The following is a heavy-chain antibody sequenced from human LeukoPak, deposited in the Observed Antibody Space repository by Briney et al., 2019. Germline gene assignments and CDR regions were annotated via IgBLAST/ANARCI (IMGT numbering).Heavy chain of an antibody. Sequence: ASVKVSCKASGGTFSSYAISWVRQAPGQGLEWMGRIIPILGIANYAQKFQGRVTITADKSTSTAYMELSSLRSGDTAVYYCAREGVTIFGVVNRNWFDPWGQGTLVTVSS. V-gene: IGHV1-69*04. CDR1: GGTFSSYA. CDR2: IIPILGIA. J-gene: IGHJ5*02. D-gene: IGHD3-3*01. CDR3: AREGVTIFGVVNRNWFDP.